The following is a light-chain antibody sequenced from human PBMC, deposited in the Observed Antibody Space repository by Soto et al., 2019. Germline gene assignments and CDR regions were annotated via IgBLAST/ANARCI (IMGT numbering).Light chain of an antibody. CDR1: SSDVGSYKY. Sequence: QSALTQPASVSGSPGQSITISCTGSSSDVGSYKYVSWYQQHPGKAPKLMIYEDTNRPSGVSNRFSGSKSDNTASLTISGLQAEDEADYYCSSYTNTITLIVFGSGTKLTVL. CDR3: SSYTNTITLIV. CDR2: EDT. V-gene: IGLV2-14*01. J-gene: IGLJ1*01.